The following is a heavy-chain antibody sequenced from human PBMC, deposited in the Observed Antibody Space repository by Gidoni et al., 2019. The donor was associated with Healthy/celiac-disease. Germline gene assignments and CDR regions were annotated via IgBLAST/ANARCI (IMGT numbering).Heavy chain of an antibody. Sequence: EVQLLESGGGLVQPGGSLRLSCAASGFTISSYAMSWVRQAPGKGLEWVSAISGSGGSTYYADYVKGRFTISRDNSKNTLDLQMNSLRAEDTAVYYCAKVPRPGVTTVFDYWGQGTLVTVSS. D-gene: IGHD4-17*01. CDR2: ISGSGGST. J-gene: IGHJ4*02. V-gene: IGHV3-23*01. CDR1: GFTISSYA. CDR3: AKVPRPGVTTVFDY.